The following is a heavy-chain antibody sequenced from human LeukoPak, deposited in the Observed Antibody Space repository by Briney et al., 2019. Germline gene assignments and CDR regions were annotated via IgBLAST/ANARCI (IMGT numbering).Heavy chain of an antibody. J-gene: IGHJ4*02. CDR3: ATQGIAVAATFDY. CDR1: GFNFIPYE. V-gene: IGHV3-48*03. CDR2: ISGTGRTV. Sequence: AGGSLRPSCAASGFNFIPYEMKWVRQAPGMGLEWVSYISGTGRTVDYADSVKGRFTISRDNAKKSLYLQMNSLRAEDTGVYYCATQGIAVAATFDYWGQGALVTVSS. D-gene: IGHD6-19*01.